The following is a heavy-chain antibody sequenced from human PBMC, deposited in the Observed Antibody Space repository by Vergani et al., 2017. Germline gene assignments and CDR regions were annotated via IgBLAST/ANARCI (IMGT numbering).Heavy chain of an antibody. CDR3: AKVSGYPYSDY. J-gene: IGHJ4*02. CDR2: ISWNSGAV. D-gene: IGHD3-16*01. Sequence: EVDLVESGGGLAQPGGSLRLSCEASGITFWKFGMHWVRQGPGKGLEWVSGISWNSGAVDYADSVRGRFTISRDNAKNSLFLEMNSLRFEDTAVYYCAKVSGYPYSDYWGQGTLVTVSS. V-gene: IGHV3-9*01. CDR1: GITFWKFG.